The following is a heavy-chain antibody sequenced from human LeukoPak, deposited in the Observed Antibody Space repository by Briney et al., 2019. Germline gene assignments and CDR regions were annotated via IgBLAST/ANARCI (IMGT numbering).Heavy chain of an antibody. CDR3: ARDPGGYFDY. CDR1: GDSFSYFY. J-gene: IGHJ4*02. V-gene: IGHV4-59*12. Sequence: SETLSLTCTVSGDSFSYFYWSWIRQPPGKGLEWIGYIYNSGSTNYNPSLKSRVTISLDTSKNQFSLKLSSVTAADTAVYYCARDPGGYFDYWGQGTLVTVSS. D-gene: IGHD1-26*01. CDR2: IYNSGST.